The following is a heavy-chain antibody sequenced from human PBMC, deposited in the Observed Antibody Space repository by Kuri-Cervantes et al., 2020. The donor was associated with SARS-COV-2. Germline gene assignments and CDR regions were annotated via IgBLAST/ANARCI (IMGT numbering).Heavy chain of an antibody. V-gene: IGHV1-69*05. CDR2: IIPIFGTA. CDR1: GGTFSSYA. D-gene: IGHD6-6*01. Sequence: SVKVSCKASGGTFSSYAISWVRQAPGQGLEWMGGIIPIFGTANYAQKFQGRVTITTDDSTSTAYMELSSLRSEDTAVYYCVRVKDSSSSYFDYWGQGTLVTVSS. J-gene: IGHJ4*02. CDR3: VRVKDSSSSYFDY.